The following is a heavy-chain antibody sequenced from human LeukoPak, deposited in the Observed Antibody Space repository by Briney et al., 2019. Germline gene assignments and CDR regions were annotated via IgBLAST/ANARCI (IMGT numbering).Heavy chain of an antibody. CDR1: GGSFSGYY. J-gene: IGHJ6*03. Sequence: SETLSLTCAVYGGSFSGYYWSWIRQPPGKGLEWIGEINHSGSTNYNPSLKSRVTISVDTSKNQFSLKLSSVTAADTAVYYCARSREVLWFGELVYYYYYYMDVWGKGTTVTVSS. V-gene: IGHV4-34*01. CDR3: ARSREVLWFGELVYYYYYYMDV. D-gene: IGHD3-10*01. CDR2: INHSGST.